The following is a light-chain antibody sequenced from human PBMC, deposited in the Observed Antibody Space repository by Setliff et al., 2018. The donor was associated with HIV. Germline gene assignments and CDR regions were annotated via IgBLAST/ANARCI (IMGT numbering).Light chain of an antibody. Sequence: QSALAQPASVSGSPGQSITISCTGTSSDVGSYNFVSWYQQHPGKAPKLMIYEVNKRPSGVSSRFSGSKSGNTASLTISGLQTEDEADYYCCSYVGSTRVWVFGGGTKVTVL. CDR3: CSYVGSTRVWV. V-gene: IGLV2-23*02. CDR1: SSDVGSYNF. CDR2: EVN. J-gene: IGLJ3*02.